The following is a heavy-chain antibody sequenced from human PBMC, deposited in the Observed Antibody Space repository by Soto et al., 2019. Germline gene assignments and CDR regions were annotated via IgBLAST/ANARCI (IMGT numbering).Heavy chain of an antibody. D-gene: IGHD2-2*01. CDR1: GFTFSSYA. Sequence: PGGSLRLSCAAPGFTFSSYAMSWVRQAPGKGLEWVSAISGSGGSTYYADSVKGRFTISRDNSKNTLYLQMNSLRAEDTAVYYCARSLVVVPAASLWWGQGTLVTVSS. V-gene: IGHV3-23*01. CDR3: ARSLVVVPAASLW. CDR2: ISGSGGST. J-gene: IGHJ4*02.